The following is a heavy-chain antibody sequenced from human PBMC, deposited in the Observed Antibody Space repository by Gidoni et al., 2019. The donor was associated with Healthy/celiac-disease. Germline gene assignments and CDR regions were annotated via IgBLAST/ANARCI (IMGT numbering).Heavy chain of an antibody. V-gene: IGHV1-69*01. CDR3: GTFDSSGYYYANYYYYGMDV. J-gene: IGHJ6*02. CDR1: AGIFSSYA. CDR2: IIPIFGTA. D-gene: IGHD3-22*01. Sequence: QVQLVQSGAEVKKPGSSVKVSGKASAGIFSSYAISWVRQAPGQGLEWMGGIIPIFGTANYAQKFQGRVTITADESTSTAYMELRSLRSEDTAVYYCGTFDSSGYYYANYYYYGMDVWGQGTTVTVSS.